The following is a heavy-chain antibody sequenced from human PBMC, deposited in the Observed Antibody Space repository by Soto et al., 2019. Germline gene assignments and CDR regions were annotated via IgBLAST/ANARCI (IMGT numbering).Heavy chain of an antibody. Sequence: GGSLRLSCAASGFTFRSFTMNWVRPAPGKGLEWVSTISSNSAYIYYTDALRGRFTISRDNAKNSLHLQMNSLRAEDTAVYYCTRDASRDSSARGWFDPWGPGTLVTVSS. CDR3: TRDASRDSSARGWFDP. V-gene: IGHV3-21*01. J-gene: IGHJ5*02. CDR2: ISSNSAYI. D-gene: IGHD6-13*01. CDR1: GFTFRSFT.